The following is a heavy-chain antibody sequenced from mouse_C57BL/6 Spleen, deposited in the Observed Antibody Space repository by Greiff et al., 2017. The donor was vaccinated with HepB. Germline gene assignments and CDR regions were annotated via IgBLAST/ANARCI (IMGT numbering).Heavy chain of an antibody. CDR2: IDPNSGGT. V-gene: IGHV1-72*01. D-gene: IGHD2-1*01. CDR3: ARHGNYGYFDV. J-gene: IGHJ1*03. Sequence: VQLKQPGAELVKPGASVKLSCKASGYTFTSYWMHWVKQRPGRGLEWIGRIDPNSGGTKYNEKFKSKATLTVDKPSSTAYMQLSSLTSEDSAVYYCARHGNYGYFDVWGTGTTVTVSS. CDR1: GYTFTSYW.